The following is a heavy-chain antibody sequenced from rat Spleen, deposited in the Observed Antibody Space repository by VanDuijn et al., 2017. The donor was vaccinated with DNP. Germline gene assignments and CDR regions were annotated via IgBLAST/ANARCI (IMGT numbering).Heavy chain of an antibody. CDR1: GYSITSNY. D-gene: IGHD1-2*01. Sequence: EVQLQESGPGLVKPSQSLSLTCSVTGYSITSNYWAWIRKFPGNKMEWMGYISYSGSTSYNPSLKSRISITRDTSKNQFFLQLNSVTTEDTATYYCARLGQLYLPGYFDYWGQGVMVTVSS. CDR2: ISYSGST. V-gene: IGHV3-1*01. CDR3: ARLGQLYLPGYFDY. J-gene: IGHJ2*01.